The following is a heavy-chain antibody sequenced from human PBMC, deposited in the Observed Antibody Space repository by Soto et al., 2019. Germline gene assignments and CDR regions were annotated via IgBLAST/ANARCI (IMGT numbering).Heavy chain of an antibody. V-gene: IGHV3-21*01. J-gene: IGHJ4*02. Sequence: EVQLVESGGGLVRPGGSLRLSCAASGFTFTRFTMNWVRQAPGKGLEWVSSISSTTNSIYYADSVKGRFTISRDNADTSMHLQMNSLRAEDTGVYYCAREDENITYHLDWWGQGTLVTVSS. D-gene: IGHD1-20*01. CDR3: AREDENITYHLDW. CDR2: ISSTTNSI. CDR1: GFTFTRFT.